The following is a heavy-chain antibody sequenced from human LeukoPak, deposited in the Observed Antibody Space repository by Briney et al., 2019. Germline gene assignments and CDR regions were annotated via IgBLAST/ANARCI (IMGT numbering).Heavy chain of an antibody. D-gene: IGHD3-3*01. CDR1: GFTFSSYW. V-gene: IGHV3-7*01. Sequence: GGSLRLSCAASGFTFSSYWMSWVRQAPGKGLEWVANIKQDGSEKYYVDSVKGRFTISRDNAKNSLYLQMNSLRAEDTAVYYCAREGPGDFWSGYPDYWGQGTLVTVSS. CDR2: IKQDGSEK. CDR3: AREGPGDFWSGYPDY. J-gene: IGHJ4*02.